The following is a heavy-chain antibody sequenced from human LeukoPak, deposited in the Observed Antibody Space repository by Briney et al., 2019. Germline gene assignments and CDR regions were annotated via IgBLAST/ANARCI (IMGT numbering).Heavy chain of an antibody. D-gene: IGHD3-22*01. CDR2: IWYDGSNK. V-gene: IGHV3-33*01. CDR3: ARHRDSSGSIDY. J-gene: IGHJ4*02. Sequence: RRSLRLSCAASGFTFSSYGMHWVRQAPGKGLEWVAVIWYDGSNKYYADSVKGRFTISRDNSKNTLYLQMNSPRAEDTAVYYCARHRDSSGSIDYWGQGTLVTVSS. CDR1: GFTFSSYG.